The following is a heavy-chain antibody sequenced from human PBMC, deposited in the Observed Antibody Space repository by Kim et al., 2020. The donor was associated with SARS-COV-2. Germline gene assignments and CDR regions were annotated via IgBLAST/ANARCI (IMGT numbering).Heavy chain of an antibody. CDR1: GFNFSTYA. V-gene: IGHV3-23*01. D-gene: IGHD6-13*01. J-gene: IGHJ5*02. CDR2: ISGSGYST. CDR3: AKVSKVQYSSDWYGVSRWFDP. Sequence: GGSLRLSCAASGFNFSTYAMSWVRQAPGKGLEWVSVISGSGYSTYYADSVKGRFTISRDNSKNTLYLQMNSLRAEDPAVYFCAKVSKVQYSSDWYGVSRWFDPGGQGTRVTVSS.